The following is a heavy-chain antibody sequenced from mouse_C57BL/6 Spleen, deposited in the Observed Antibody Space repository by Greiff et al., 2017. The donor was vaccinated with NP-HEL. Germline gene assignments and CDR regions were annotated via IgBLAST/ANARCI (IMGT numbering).Heavy chain of an antibody. CDR2: INYDGSST. CDR1: GFTFSDYY. D-gene: IGHD4-1*01. CDR3: ARDAANWTIDY. V-gene: IGHV5-16*01. J-gene: IGHJ2*01. Sequence: EVQLVESEGGLVQPGSSMKLSCTASGFTFSDYYMAWVRQVPEKGLEWVANINYDGSSTYYLDSLKSRFIISRDNAKNILYLQMSSLKSEDTATYYCARDAANWTIDYWGQGTTLTVSS.